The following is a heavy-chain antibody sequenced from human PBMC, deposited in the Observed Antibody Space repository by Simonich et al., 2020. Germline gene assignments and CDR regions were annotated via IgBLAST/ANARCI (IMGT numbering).Heavy chain of an antibody. CDR3: ARVGYSNYYYYGMDV. Sequence: QVQLQESGPGLVKPSETLSLTCAVSGYSISSGYYWGWIRQPPGKGLEWIGRIYHSGIPYSNHSLKSRVTISVDTSKNQFSLKLSSVTAADTAVYYCARVGYSNYYYYGMDVWGQGTTVTVSS. J-gene: IGHJ6*02. V-gene: IGHV4-38-2*01. D-gene: IGHD6-13*01. CDR1: GYSISSGYY. CDR2: IYHSGIP.